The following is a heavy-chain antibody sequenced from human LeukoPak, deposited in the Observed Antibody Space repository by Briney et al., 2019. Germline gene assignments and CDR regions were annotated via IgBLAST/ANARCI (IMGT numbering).Heavy chain of an antibody. D-gene: IGHD3-9*01. CDR3: ARLQYYDILTGYPLDY. CDR1: GYSFTSYW. Sequence: GESLKISCKGSGYSFTSYWIGWVRQVPGKGLEWMGIIYPGDSDTRYSPSFQGQVTISADKSISTAYLQWSSLKASDTAMYYCARLQYYDILTGYPLDYWGQGTLVTVSS. V-gene: IGHV5-51*01. J-gene: IGHJ4*02. CDR2: IYPGDSDT.